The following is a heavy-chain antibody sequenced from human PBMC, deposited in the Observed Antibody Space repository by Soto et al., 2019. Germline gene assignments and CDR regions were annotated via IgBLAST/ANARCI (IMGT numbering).Heavy chain of an antibody. CDR1: GFTFTSYN. Sequence: QVQLVQSGAEVKKPGASVKVSCKASGFTFTSYNLHWVRQAPGQGLEWMGIINPSVGSTTYAQNSQDRVTMTRDTSTSTVYIELSSLRSEDTAVYYCARARDMDVWGQGTTVTVSS. CDR3: ARARDMDV. CDR2: INPSVGST. J-gene: IGHJ6*02. V-gene: IGHV1-46*01.